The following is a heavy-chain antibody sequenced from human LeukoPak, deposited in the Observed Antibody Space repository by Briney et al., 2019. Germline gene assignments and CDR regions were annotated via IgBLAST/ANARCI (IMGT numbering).Heavy chain of an antibody. CDR3: ARDQGIASGFRPYWYFDL. CDR1: GFTFNTYG. V-gene: IGHV3-30*03. J-gene: IGHJ2*01. D-gene: IGHD6-13*01. Sequence: GRSLRLSCVASGFTFNTYGMNWVRQAPGKGLEWVAVISHHGSNKFYADSVKGRFTISRDNAKNSLYLQMNSLRAEDTAVYYCARDQGIASGFRPYWYFDLWGRGTLVTVSS. CDR2: ISHHGSNK.